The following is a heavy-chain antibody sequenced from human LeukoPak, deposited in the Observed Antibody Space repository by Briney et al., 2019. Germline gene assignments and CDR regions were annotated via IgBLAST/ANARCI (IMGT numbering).Heavy chain of an antibody. CDR2: IYYSGST. CDR3: ARDLGCSGGSCYSGYYNWFDP. CDR1: GGSISSHY. D-gene: IGHD2-15*01. J-gene: IGHJ5*02. V-gene: IGHV4-59*11. Sequence: SETLSLTCTVSGGSISSHYWSWIRQPPGKGLEWIGYIYYSGSTNYNPSLKSRVTISVDTSKNQFSLKLSSVTAADTAVYYCARDLGCSGGSCYSGYYNWFDPWGQGTLVTVSS.